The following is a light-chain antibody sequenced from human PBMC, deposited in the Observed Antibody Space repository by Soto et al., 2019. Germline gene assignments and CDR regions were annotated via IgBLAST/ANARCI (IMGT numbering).Light chain of an antibody. Sequence: QSALTQPASVSGSPGQSITISCTGTSSDVGGYNYVSWYQQHPGKAPKLMIYDVSNRPSGVSNRFSGSKSGNTASLTISGLQAEDEADDYCSSYSSRNTHVFGTGTKLTVL. CDR2: DVS. J-gene: IGLJ1*01. V-gene: IGLV2-14*03. CDR1: SSDVGGYNY. CDR3: SSYSSRNTHV.